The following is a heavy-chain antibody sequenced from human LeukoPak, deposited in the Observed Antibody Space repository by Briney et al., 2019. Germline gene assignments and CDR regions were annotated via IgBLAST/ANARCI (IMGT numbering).Heavy chain of an antibody. CDR3: ARGNLYYVWGSYRSLHFDY. D-gene: IGHD3-16*02. CDR2: INHSGST. CDR1: GGSFSGYY. Sequence: PSETLSLTCAVHGGSFSGYYWSWIRQPPGKGLEWIGEINHSGSTNYNPSLKSRVTISVDTPKNQFSLKLSSVTAADTAVYYCARGNLYYVWGSYRSLHFDYWGQGTLVTVSS. V-gene: IGHV4-34*01. J-gene: IGHJ4*02.